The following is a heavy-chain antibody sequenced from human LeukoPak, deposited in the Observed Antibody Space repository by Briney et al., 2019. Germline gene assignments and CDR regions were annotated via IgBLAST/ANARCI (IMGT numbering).Heavy chain of an antibody. V-gene: IGHV4-59*12. CDR1: GGSISSYY. CDR3: VRQGGQQLPPLH. Sequence: PSETLSLTCTVSGGSISSYYWSWIRQPAGKGLEWIGYIYHSGSTYYNPSLKSRVTISVDRSKNQFSLKLSSVTAADTAVYYCVRQGGQQLPPLHWGQGTLVTVSS. D-gene: IGHD6-13*01. CDR2: IYHSGST. J-gene: IGHJ4*02.